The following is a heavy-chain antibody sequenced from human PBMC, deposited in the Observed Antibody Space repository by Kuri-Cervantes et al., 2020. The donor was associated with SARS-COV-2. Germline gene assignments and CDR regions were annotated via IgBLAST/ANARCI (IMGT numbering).Heavy chain of an antibody. CDR3: ARLPRLGDLFNRAFDI. CDR1: GYTFTSYG. J-gene: IGHJ3*02. D-gene: IGHD3-16*01. V-gene: IGHV1-18*01. CDR2: ISAYNGNT. Sequence: ASVKVSCKASGYTFTSYGISWVRQAPGQGLEWMGWISAYNGNTNYAQKLQGRVTMTTDTSTSTAYMELRSLRSDDTAVYYCARLPRLGDLFNRAFDIWGQGTMVTVSS.